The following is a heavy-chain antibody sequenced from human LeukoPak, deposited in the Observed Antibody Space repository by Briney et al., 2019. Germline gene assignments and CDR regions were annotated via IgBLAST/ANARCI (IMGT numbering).Heavy chain of an antibody. J-gene: IGHJ6*03. D-gene: IGHD6-13*01. Sequence: GASAKVSCKASGYTFTSYAMNWVRQAPGQGLEWMGWINTNTGNPTYAQGFTGRFVFSLDTSVSTAYLQISSLKAEDTAVYYCAIGSSSWYTSYYYYMDVWGKGTTVTVSS. V-gene: IGHV7-4-1*02. CDR3: AIGSSSWYTSYYYYMDV. CDR2: INTNTGNP. CDR1: GYTFTSYA.